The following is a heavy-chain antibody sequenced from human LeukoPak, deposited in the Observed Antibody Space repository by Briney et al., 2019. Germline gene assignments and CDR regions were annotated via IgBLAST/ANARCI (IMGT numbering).Heavy chain of an antibody. V-gene: IGHV3-30*02. CDR1: GFTFGSYG. CDR3: AKDQPDVGTTAWFFDY. CDR2: IRNDGSTK. D-gene: IGHD1-26*01. J-gene: IGHJ4*02. Sequence: GGSLRLSCAASGFTFGSYGIHWVRQAPGKGLEWVAFIRNDGSTKYYTDSVKGRFTISRDNSKATLYLQMNSLSAEDTAVYYCAKDQPDVGTTAWFFDYWGQGTLVTVSS.